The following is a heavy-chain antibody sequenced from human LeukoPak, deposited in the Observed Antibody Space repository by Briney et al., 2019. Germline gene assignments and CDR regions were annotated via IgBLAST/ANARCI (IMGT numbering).Heavy chain of an antibody. V-gene: IGHV4-31*02. CDR3: ARGGGSMVRGVIPRYGMDV. CDR1: GGSISSGGYY. J-gene: IGHJ6*04. D-gene: IGHD3-10*01. CDR2: IYYSGST. Sequence: SQTLSLTWTVSGGSISSGGYYWSWIRQHPGKGLEWIGYIYYSGSTYYNPSLKSRVTISVDTSKNQFSLKLSSVTAADTAVYYCARGGGSMVRGVIPRYGMDVWGKGTTVTVSS.